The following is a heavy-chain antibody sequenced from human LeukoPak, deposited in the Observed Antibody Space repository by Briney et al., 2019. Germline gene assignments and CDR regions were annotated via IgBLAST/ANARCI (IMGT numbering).Heavy chain of an antibody. CDR3: AREWGMATIAYFEY. CDR1: GFTVSSNY. V-gene: IGHV3-53*01. J-gene: IGHJ4*02. D-gene: IGHD5-24*01. CDR2: IYSGGST. Sequence: GGSLRLSCAASGFTVSSNYMSWVRQAPGKGLEWVSVIYSGGSTYYADSVKGRFTISRDNSKNTLYLQMNSLRAEDTAVYYCAREWGMATIAYFEYWGQGTLVTVSS.